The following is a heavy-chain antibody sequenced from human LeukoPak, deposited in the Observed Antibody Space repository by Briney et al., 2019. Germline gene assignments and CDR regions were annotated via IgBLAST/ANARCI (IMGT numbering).Heavy chain of an antibody. CDR3: ARDLSYYYYMDV. Sequence: PSETLSLTCTVSGGSISSGDYYWSWIRQPAGKGLEWIGRTYTSGSTNYNPSLKSRVTISVDTSKNQFSLKLSSVTAADTAVYYCARDLSYYYYMDVWGKGTTVTVSS. V-gene: IGHV4-61*02. CDR1: GGSISSGDYY. J-gene: IGHJ6*03. CDR2: TYTSGST.